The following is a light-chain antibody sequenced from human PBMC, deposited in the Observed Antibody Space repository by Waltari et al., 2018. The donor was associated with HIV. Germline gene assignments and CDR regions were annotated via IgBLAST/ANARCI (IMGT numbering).Light chain of an antibody. J-gene: IGLJ3*02. CDR3: QSYDNTLSGSRV. CDR2: GDS. CDR1: TSNIGSNHD. Sequence: SVLMQPPSVSGAPGQRVTISCTGTTSNIGSNHDVHWSQHFQGTAPNLLIYGDSIRPSGVPDRFSGSKAGTSASLAITGLQAEDEGYYYCQSYDNTLSGSRVFGGGTKVTVL. V-gene: IGLV1-40*01.